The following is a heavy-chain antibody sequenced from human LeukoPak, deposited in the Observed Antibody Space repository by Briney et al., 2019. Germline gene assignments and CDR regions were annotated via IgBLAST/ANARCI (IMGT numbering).Heavy chain of an antibody. V-gene: IGHV4-34*01. J-gene: IGHJ4*02. CDR2: INHSGST. D-gene: IGHD5-24*01. CDR1: GGPFSGYY. Sequence: SETLSLTCAVYGGPFSGYYWSWIRQPPGKGLEWIGEINHSGSTNYNPSLKSRVTISVDTSKNQFSLKLSSVTAADTAVYYCARRDGYTYYFDYWGQGTLVTVSS. CDR3: ARRDGYTYYFDY.